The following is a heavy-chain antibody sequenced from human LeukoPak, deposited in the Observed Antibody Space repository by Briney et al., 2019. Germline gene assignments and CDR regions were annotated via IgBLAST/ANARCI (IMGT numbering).Heavy chain of an antibody. J-gene: IGHJ4*02. V-gene: IGHV4-39*01. Sequence: SETLSLTCTVSGGSISSSSYYWGWIRQPPGKGLEWIGSIYYSGSTCYNPSLKSRVTISVDTSKNQFSLKLSSVTAADTAVYYCLTRASGFGESFDYWGQGTLVTVSS. CDR1: GGSISSSSYY. D-gene: IGHD3-10*01. CDR2: IYYSGST. CDR3: LTRASGFGESFDY.